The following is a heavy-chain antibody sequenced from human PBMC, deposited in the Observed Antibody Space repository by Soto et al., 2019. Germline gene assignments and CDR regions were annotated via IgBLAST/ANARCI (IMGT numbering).Heavy chain of an antibody. CDR2: IYYSGST. J-gene: IGHJ3*02. CDR1: GGSISSGGYY. V-gene: IGHV4-30-4*08. D-gene: IGHD2-2*01. Sequence: QVQLQESGPGLVKPSQTLSLTCTVSGGSISSGGYYWSWIRQHPGKGLEWIGYIYYSGSTYYNPSLKSRVTISVDTSKNQFSLKLSSVTAADTAVYYCARDHCSSTSCYPPPDAFDIWGQGTMVTVSS. CDR3: ARDHCSSTSCYPPPDAFDI.